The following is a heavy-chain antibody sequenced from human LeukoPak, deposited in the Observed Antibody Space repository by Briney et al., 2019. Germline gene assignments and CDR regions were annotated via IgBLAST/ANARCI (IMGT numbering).Heavy chain of an antibody. CDR1: GGSISSNSFY. CDR2: MFHSGFT. CDR3: ARGAWHSSSWYPGHQYFQH. D-gene: IGHD6-13*01. Sequence: PSETLSLTCTVSGGSISSNSFYWGWIRQPPGKGLEWIGSMFHSGFTYYNPSLKSRVTISVDTSKNQFSLKLSSVTAADTAVYYCARGAWHSSSWYPGHQYFQHWGQGTLVTVSS. V-gene: IGHV4-39*07. J-gene: IGHJ1*01.